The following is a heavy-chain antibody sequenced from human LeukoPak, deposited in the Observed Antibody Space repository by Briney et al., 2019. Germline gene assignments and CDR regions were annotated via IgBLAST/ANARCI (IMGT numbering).Heavy chain of an antibody. Sequence: GWSLRLSCSASGFSFSNYAMHWVRQAPGKGLEYVSAISSNGGSTYYADSVKGRFTISRDNSKNTLYLQVSSLRAEDTAVYYCVKDIHYYGSGNYYNGYFDYWGQGTLVTVS. CDR3: VKDIHYYGSGNYYNGYFDY. V-gene: IGHV3-64D*09. CDR2: ISSNGGST. CDR1: GFSFSNYA. D-gene: IGHD3-10*01. J-gene: IGHJ4*02.